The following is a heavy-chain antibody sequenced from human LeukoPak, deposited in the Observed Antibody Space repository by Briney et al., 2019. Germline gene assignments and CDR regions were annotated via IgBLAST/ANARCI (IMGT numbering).Heavy chain of an antibody. CDR3: ARRSGRTPNYFDP. CDR1: GDSIGSSSYY. D-gene: IGHD6-25*01. Sequence: SETLSLTCTVSGDSIGSSSYYWAWIRQPPGKGLEWIGAIYYNGRTFYNPSLESRVTISVDTSKNQFSLRLSSVTAADTALYYCARRSGRTPNYFDPWGQGTLVTVSS. J-gene: IGHJ5*02. CDR2: IYYNGRT. V-gene: IGHV4-39*01.